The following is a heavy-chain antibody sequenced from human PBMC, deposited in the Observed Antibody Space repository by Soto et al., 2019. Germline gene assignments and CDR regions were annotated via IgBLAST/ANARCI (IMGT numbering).Heavy chain of an antibody. CDR3: ASRYGDYYYGMDV. V-gene: IGHV5-10-1*01. Sequence: GESLKISCKGSGYSFTSYWISWVRQMPGKGLEWMGRIDPSDSYTNYSPSFQGHVIISADKSISTAYLQWSSLKASDTAMYYCASRYGDYYYGMDVWGQGTTVTVSS. J-gene: IGHJ6*02. CDR2: IDPSDSYT. CDR1: GYSFTSYW. D-gene: IGHD4-17*01.